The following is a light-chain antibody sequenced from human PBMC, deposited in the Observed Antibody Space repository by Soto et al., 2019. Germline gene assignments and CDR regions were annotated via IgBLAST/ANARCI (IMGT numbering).Light chain of an antibody. CDR3: QQYYSYPTWT. CDR2: AAS. CDR1: QGISSY. V-gene: IGKV1-8*01. Sequence: AIRMTQSPSSFSASTGDRVTITCRASQGISSYLAWYQQKPGKAPKLLIYAASTLQSGVPSRFSGSGSETDFNVTISCLQSEDFATYYCQQYYSYPTWTFGQGTKVEIK. J-gene: IGKJ1*01.